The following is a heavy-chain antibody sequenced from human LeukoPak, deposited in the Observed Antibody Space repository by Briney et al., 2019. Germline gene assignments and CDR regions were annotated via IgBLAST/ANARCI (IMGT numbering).Heavy chain of an antibody. J-gene: IGHJ4*02. V-gene: IGHV4-4*07. CDR2: IYTSEST. Sequence: SETLSLTCTVSGGSISSYYWSWIRQPAGKGLEWIGRIYTSESTNYNPSLKSRVTMSVDTSKNQFSLKLSSVTAADTAVYYCARDTYYYGSGSYGLDYWGQGTLVTVSS. D-gene: IGHD3-10*01. CDR1: GGSISSYY. CDR3: ARDTYYYGSGSYGLDY.